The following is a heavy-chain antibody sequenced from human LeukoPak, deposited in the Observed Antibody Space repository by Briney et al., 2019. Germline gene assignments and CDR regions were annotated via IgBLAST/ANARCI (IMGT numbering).Heavy chain of an antibody. CDR3: ARHLSPLNQNFNY. D-gene: IGHD3-3*02. CDR2: IYPGDSDT. CDR1: GYSFTSYW. V-gene: IGHV5-51*01. Sequence: GESLKISCKGSGYSFTSYWIGWVRQMPGKGLEWMEIIYPGDSDTRYSPSFQGQVTISADKSISTAYLQWSSLKASDTAMYYCARHLSPLNQNFNYWGQGTLVTVSS. J-gene: IGHJ4*02.